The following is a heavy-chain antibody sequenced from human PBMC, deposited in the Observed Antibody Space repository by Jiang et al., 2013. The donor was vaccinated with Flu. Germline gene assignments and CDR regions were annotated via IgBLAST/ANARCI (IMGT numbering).Heavy chain of an antibody. CDR3: ARDAYYYDNTGYYDFDY. CDR2: INSGGSP. D-gene: IGHD3-22*01. Sequence: VQLVESGGGLIQPGGSLRLSCAASGFTVSTNYMNWVRQAPGKGLEWVSLINSGGSPYYADSVKGRFTISRDISRNTLYLQMNNLRAEDTAVYYCARDAYYYDNTGYYDFDYWGQGTLVTVSS. CDR1: GFTVSTNY. V-gene: IGHV3-53*01. J-gene: IGHJ4*02.